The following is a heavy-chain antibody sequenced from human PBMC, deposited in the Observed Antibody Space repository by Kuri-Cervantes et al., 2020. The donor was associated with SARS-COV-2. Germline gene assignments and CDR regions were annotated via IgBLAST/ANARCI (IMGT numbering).Heavy chain of an antibody. CDR1: GITFSSYA. CDR2: ITDDGGST. J-gene: IGHJ4*02. V-gene: IGHV3-23*01. Sequence: GGSLRLSCAASGITFSSYAMSWVRQAPGMGLEWVSAITDDGGSTYHADSVKGRFTISRDNSKTTLFLQMNSLRAEDTAVYHCVKGSAASRPYYFDSWGQGTLVTVSS. CDR3: VKGSAASRPYYFDS. D-gene: IGHD3-10*01.